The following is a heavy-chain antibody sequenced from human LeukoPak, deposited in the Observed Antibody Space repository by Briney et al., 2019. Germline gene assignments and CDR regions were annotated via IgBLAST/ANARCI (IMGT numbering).Heavy chain of an antibody. CDR3: AKAHSDYGGVLWYFDL. V-gene: IGHV3-23*01. D-gene: IGHD4-17*01. J-gene: IGHJ2*01. CDR1: GFTFSNSA. Sequence: GGSLRLSCAASGFTFSNSAMSWVRQAPGKGLEWVSAFSGTVSSTFYAGSVKGRVTISRDTSKNTLYLQMNSLRAEDTAVYYCAKAHSDYGGVLWYFDLWGRGTLVTVSA. CDR2: FSGTVSST.